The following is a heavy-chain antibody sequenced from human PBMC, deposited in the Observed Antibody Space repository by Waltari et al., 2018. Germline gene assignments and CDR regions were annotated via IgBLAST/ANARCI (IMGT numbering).Heavy chain of an antibody. CDR1: GFTFSSYT. CDR3: ARETEEAFDF. CDR2: ISRTIDYI. V-gene: IGHV3-21*01. Sequence: EVQLVESGGGLVKPGGSLRLSCAASGFTFSSYTMNWVRQAPGKGLEWVSSISRTIDYINHADSVKGRFTTSRDNGKSAVYLQMNSLRAEDTAVYYCARETEEAFDFWSRGTMVTVSS. D-gene: IGHD2-21*02. J-gene: IGHJ3*01.